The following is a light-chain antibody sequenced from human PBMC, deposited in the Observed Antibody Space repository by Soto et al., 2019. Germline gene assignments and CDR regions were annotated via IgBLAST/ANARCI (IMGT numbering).Light chain of an antibody. J-gene: IGLJ1*01. CDR2: EVT. CDR3: SSYAGSNNFV. CDR1: SSDVGYYDY. V-gene: IGLV2-8*01. Sequence: QSVLTQPPSASAFPGQSVTISCTGTSSDVGYYDYVSCYQQHPGKAPKLVIYEVTKRPSGVPDRVSASKSGNTASLTVSGLRAEDEADYYCSSYAGSNNFVFGSGTRSPS.